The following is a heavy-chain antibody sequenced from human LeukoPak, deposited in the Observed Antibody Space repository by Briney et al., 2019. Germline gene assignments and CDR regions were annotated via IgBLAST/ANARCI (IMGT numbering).Heavy chain of an antibody. CDR2: ISDSGGNT. J-gene: IGHJ4*02. V-gene: IGHV3-23*01. CDR1: GITLSNYG. D-gene: IGHD3-16*01. CDR3: AKASWVSSTDAVR. Sequence: GGSLRLSCAVSGITLSNYGMSWVRQAPGKGLEWVAGISDSGGNTKYADSVKGRFTLSSDSSRNTVYFQLNNLRVEDTAIYYCAKASWVSSTDAVRWGQGTLVTVSS.